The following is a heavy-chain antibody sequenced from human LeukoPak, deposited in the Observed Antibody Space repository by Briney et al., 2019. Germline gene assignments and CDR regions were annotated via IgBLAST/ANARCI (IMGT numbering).Heavy chain of an antibody. Sequence: SETLSLTCAVYGGSFSSYYWSWIRQPPGKGLEWIGEINHSGSTNYNPSLKSRVTISVDTSKNQFSLKLSSVTAADTAVYYCARTSTYYDFWSGYPSGFIDYWGQGTLVTVSS. J-gene: IGHJ4*02. V-gene: IGHV4-34*01. D-gene: IGHD3-3*01. CDR2: INHSGST. CDR3: ARTSTYYDFWSGYPSGFIDY. CDR1: GGSFSSYY.